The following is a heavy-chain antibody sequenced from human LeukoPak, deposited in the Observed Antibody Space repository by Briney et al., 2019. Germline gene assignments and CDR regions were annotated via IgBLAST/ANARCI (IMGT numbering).Heavy chain of an antibody. CDR2: IRCDGSNK. CDR3: VKDNPLDY. Sequence: PGGSLRLSCAASGMTFSSHWMSWVRPAPGKGLEWVAFIRCDGSNKFYADSVKGRFTISRDNSKNTLYLHINSLRAEDTAVYYCVKDNPLDYWGQGTLVIVSS. J-gene: IGHJ4*02. V-gene: IGHV3-30*02. CDR1: GMTFSSHW. D-gene: IGHD1-14*01.